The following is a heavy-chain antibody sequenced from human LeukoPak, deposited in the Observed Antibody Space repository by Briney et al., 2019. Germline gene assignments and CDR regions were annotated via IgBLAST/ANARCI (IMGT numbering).Heavy chain of an antibody. V-gene: IGHV3-33*06. CDR3: VKDGSGSYYTYYFDY. D-gene: IGHD3-10*01. J-gene: IGHJ4*02. Sequence: GGSLRLSCAASGFTFSPYGMHWVRQAPGKGLEWVAVIWFDGSNKYYADSVKGRFTISRDNSKNTLYLQMNSLRAEDTAVYYCVKDGSGSYYTYYFDYWGQGTLVTVSS. CDR1: GFTFSPYG. CDR2: IWFDGSNK.